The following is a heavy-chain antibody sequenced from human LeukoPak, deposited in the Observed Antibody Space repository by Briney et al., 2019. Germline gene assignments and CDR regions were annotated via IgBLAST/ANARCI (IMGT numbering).Heavy chain of an antibody. J-gene: IGHJ4*02. CDR2: INYSGST. V-gene: IGHV4-34*01. Sequence: SETLSLTCAVYGGSFSGYYWSWIRQPPGKGLEWIGEINYSGSTNYNPSLKSRVTISVDTSKNQFSLQLNSVTPEDTAVYYCARGQYSAHDYWGQGTLVTVSS. CDR3: ARGQYSAHDY. D-gene: IGHD4-11*01. CDR1: GGSFSGYY.